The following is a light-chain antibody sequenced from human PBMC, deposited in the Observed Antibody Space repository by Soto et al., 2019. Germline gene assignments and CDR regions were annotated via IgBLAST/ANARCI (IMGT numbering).Light chain of an antibody. J-gene: IGKJ4*01. CDR1: QSVSSSY. CDR2: GAS. CDR3: QQYGSSPLT. V-gene: IGKV3-20*01. Sequence: EIVLTQSPGTLSLSPGERATLSCRASQSVSSSYLAWYQQKPGQAPRLLIYGASSRATGIPDRFSGSGSGTDFTLNISTLATEDFAVYYCQQYGSSPLTFGGGTKVEIK.